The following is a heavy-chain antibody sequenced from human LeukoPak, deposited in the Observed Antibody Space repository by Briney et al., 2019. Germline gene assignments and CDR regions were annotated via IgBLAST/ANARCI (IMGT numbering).Heavy chain of an antibody. CDR2: ISPTGYTI. Sequence: PGGSLRLSCAASTFSFSNYEMNWVRQAPGQGLEWVSYISPTGYTIYYAASVKGRFTISRDSAKTSLYLQMSSVRAEDTAVYYCARVCYHGSESFDYWGQGTLVTVSS. CDR3: ARVCYHGSESFDY. V-gene: IGHV3-48*03. CDR1: TFSFSNYE. J-gene: IGHJ4*02. D-gene: IGHD3-10*01.